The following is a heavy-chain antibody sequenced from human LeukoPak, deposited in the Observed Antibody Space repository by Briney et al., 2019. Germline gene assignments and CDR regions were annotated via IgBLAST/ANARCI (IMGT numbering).Heavy chain of an antibody. Sequence: GGSLRLSCAASGFTFSSYAMSWVRQAPGKGLEWVSAISGSGGSTYYADSVQGRFTISRDNSKNTLYLQMTSLRAEDTAVYYCAKGPITIFGVDILGYFDYWGQGTLVTVSS. CDR1: GFTFSSYA. CDR2: ISGSGGST. V-gene: IGHV3-23*01. J-gene: IGHJ4*02. D-gene: IGHD3-3*01. CDR3: AKGPITIFGVDILGYFDY.